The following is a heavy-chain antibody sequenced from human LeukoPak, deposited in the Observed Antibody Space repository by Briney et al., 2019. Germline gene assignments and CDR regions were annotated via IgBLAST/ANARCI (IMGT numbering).Heavy chain of an antibody. CDR3: ARVRIAATGTPRSPYFDY. D-gene: IGHD6-13*01. CDR1: VFTFSSYS. V-gene: IGHV3-21*01. J-gene: IGHJ4*02. Sequence: PGGSLRLSCAASVFTFSSYSMNWVRQAPGKGLEWVSSISSSSSYIYYADSVKGRLTISRDNAKNSLYLQMNSLRAEDTAVYYCARVRIAATGTPRSPYFDYWGQGTLVTVSS. CDR2: ISSSSSYI.